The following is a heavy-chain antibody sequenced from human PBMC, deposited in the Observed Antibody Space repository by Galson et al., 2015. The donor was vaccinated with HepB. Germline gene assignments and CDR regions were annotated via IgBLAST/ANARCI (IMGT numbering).Heavy chain of an antibody. Sequence: SVKVSCKASGYTFTSYDINWVRQATGQGLEWMGWMNPNSGNTGYAQKFQGRVTMTGNTSISTAYMELSSLRSEDTAVYYCARGVGEYYDFWSGYYYYYYYMDVWGKGTTVTVSS. V-gene: IGHV1-8*01. D-gene: IGHD3-3*01. J-gene: IGHJ6*03. CDR3: ARGVGEYYDFWSGYYYYYYYMDV. CDR1: GYTFTSYD. CDR2: MNPNSGNT.